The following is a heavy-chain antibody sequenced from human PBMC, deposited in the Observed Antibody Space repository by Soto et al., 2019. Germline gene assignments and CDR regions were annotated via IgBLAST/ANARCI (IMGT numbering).Heavy chain of an antibody. CDR2: ISAHNGNT. Sequence: QVHLVQSGAEVKKPGASVKVSCKGSGYAFTTYGITWVRQAPGQGLEWMGWISAHNGNTNYAQKHHGRVTVTRDTSTSTAYMELRSLRSDDTAVYYCARGRYGDYWGQGALVTVSS. CDR3: ARGRYGDY. J-gene: IGHJ4*02. D-gene: IGHD1-1*01. V-gene: IGHV1-18*01. CDR1: GYAFTTYG.